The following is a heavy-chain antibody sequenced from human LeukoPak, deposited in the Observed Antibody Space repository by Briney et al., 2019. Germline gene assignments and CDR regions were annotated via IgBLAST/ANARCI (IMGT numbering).Heavy chain of an antibody. CDR3: AREEYGSGSYSYYMDV. J-gene: IGHJ6*03. Sequence: SVKVTCKASGGTFSSYAISWVRQAPGQGLEWIGRIIPIFGTANYAQKFQGRVTITTDESTSTAYMELSSLRSEDTAVYYCAREEYGSGSYSYYMDVWGKGTTVTVSS. CDR1: GGTFSSYA. V-gene: IGHV1-69*05. D-gene: IGHD3-10*01. CDR2: IIPIFGTA.